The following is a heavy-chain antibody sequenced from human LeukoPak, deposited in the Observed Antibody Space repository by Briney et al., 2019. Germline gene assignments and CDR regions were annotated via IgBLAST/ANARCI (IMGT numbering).Heavy chain of an antibody. V-gene: IGHV3-64*02. Sequence: GGSLRLSCAASGFIFSTYTMYWVRQAPGKGLEYVSAINNNGGSTYYADSVKGRFTISRDNAKNSLYLQMNSLRAEDTAVYYCARDVEQWLVRVYYFDYWGQGTLVTVSS. D-gene: IGHD6-19*01. CDR3: ARDVEQWLVRVYYFDY. CDR2: INNNGGST. J-gene: IGHJ4*02. CDR1: GFIFSTYT.